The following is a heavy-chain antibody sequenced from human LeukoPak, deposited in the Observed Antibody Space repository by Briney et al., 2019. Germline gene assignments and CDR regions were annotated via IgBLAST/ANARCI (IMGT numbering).Heavy chain of an antibody. D-gene: IGHD3-22*01. J-gene: IGHJ4*02. CDR1: GFTFSSYE. V-gene: IGHV3-48*03. CDR2: ISSSGSTI. Sequence: GGSLRLSCADSGFTFSSYEMNWVRQAPGKGLEWVSYISSSGSTIYYADSVKGRFTISRDNAKNSLYLQMNSLRAEDTAVYYCASPNDYYDSSGFDYWGQGTLVTVSS. CDR3: ASPNDYYDSSGFDY.